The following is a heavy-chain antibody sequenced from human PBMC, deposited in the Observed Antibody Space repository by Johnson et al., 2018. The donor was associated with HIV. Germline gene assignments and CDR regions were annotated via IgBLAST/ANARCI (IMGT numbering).Heavy chain of an antibody. V-gene: IGHV3-23*04. Sequence: VQLVESGGGLVQPGGSLRLSCAASGFTFSTYAMSWVRQAPEKGLEWVSSISGSGGTTYYADSVKGRFTISRDNSKNTLYVQMHSLRGEDTAVYFCAKETRDSRSAFDVWGQGTMVTVSS. CDR3: AKETRDSRSAFDV. D-gene: IGHD3-22*01. CDR1: GFTFSTYA. CDR2: ISGSGGTT. J-gene: IGHJ3*01.